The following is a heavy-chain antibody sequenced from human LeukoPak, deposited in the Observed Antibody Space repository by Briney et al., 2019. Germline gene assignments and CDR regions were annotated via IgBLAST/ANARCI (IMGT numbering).Heavy chain of an antibody. V-gene: IGHV4-38-2*01. CDR2: IFYSGST. CDR3: ARGRPAATPMDY. J-gene: IGHJ4*02. D-gene: IGHD2-2*01. CDR1: GGSFRGSN. Sequence: SETLSLTCAVYGGSFRGSNWGGFRNPPGKGLEGIGSIFYSGSTYYSPSLRSRVTISLDTSRNQFSLKLNSVTAADTAVYYCARGRPAATPMDYWGQGMLVTVSS.